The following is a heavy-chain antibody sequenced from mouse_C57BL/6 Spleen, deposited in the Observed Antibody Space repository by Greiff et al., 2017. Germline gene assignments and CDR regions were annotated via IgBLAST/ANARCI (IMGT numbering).Heavy chain of an antibody. V-gene: IGHV1-26*01. CDR3: ASGSSLFDY. Sequence: EVQLQQSGPELVKPGASVKISCKASGYTFTDYYMNWVKQSHGKSLEWIGDINPNNGGTSYNQKFKGKATLTVDKSASTAYMELRSLTSEDSAVYYCASGSSLFDYWGQGTTLTVSS. CDR2: INPNNGGT. D-gene: IGHD1-1*01. J-gene: IGHJ2*01. CDR1: GYTFTDYY.